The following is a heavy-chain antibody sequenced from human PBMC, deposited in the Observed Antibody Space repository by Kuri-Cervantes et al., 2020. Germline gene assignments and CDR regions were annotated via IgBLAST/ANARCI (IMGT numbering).Heavy chain of an antibody. Sequence: GESLKISCAASGFTFSNAWMSWVRQAPGKGLEWVGRIKSKTDGGTTDYAAPVKGRFTISRDDSKNTLYLQMNSLRAEDTAVYYCASRDSSPGHDAFDIWGQGTMVTVSS. D-gene: IGHD3-22*01. CDR1: GFTFSNAW. CDR3: ASRDSSPGHDAFDI. CDR2: IKSKTDGGTT. J-gene: IGHJ3*02. V-gene: IGHV3-15*01.